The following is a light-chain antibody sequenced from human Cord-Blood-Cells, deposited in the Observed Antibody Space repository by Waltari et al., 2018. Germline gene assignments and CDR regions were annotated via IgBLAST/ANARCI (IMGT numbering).Light chain of an antibody. CDR3: QSYDSSLSGWV. V-gene: IGLV1-40*01. CDR1: SSNIGAGYD. Sequence: QSVLTQPPSVSGAPGQRVTISCTGSSSNIGAGYDDHWYQQLPGTAPKLLIYGNSNRPSGVPDRFSGSKSGTSASLAITGLQAEDEADYYCQSYDSSLSGWVFGGGTKLTVL. CDR2: GNS. J-gene: IGLJ3*02.